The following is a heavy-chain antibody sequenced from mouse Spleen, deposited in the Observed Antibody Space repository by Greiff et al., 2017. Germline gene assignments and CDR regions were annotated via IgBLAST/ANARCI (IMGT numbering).Heavy chain of an antibody. CDR3: ATYYRYGRFDC. CDR2: ISYSGST. CDR1: GYSITSDYV. D-gene: IGHD2-14*01. J-gene: IGHJ2*01. V-gene: IGHV3-2*02. Sequence: EVQRVESGPGLVKPSQSLSLTCTVSGYSITSDYVWNWIRQLPGNQLEWLGFISYSGSTNYNPSLKSRISITRDTSNNQFFLQLNSVTTEDTATYYCATYYRYGRFDCWGQGTTLAVSS.